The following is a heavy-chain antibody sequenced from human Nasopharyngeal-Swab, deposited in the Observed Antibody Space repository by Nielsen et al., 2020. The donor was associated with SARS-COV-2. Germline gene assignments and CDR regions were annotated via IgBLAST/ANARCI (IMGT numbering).Heavy chain of an antibody. V-gene: IGHV1-69*06. CDR3: ARNSRYYYDSSGYYYAPYYYYMDV. D-gene: IGHD3-22*01. CDR2: IIPIFGTA. J-gene: IGHJ6*03. Sequence: WVRQAPGQGLEWMGGIIPIFGTANYAQKFQGRVTITADKSTSTAYMELSSLRSEDTAVYYCARNSRYYYDSSGYYYAPYYYYMDVWGKGTTVTVSS.